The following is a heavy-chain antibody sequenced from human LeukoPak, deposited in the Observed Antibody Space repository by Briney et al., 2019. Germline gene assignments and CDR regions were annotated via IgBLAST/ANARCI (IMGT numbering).Heavy chain of an antibody. Sequence: SETLSLTCTVSGGAISHYYWSWIRQAPGKGLEWIGYIYYSGSTYYNPSLKSRVTISEDTSKNQFSLKLSSVTAADTAVYYCARRSSSWYSKIDSWGQGTLVTVSS. CDR2: IYYSGST. V-gene: IGHV4-59*04. CDR1: GGAISHYY. CDR3: ARRSSSWYSKIDS. D-gene: IGHD6-13*01. J-gene: IGHJ4*02.